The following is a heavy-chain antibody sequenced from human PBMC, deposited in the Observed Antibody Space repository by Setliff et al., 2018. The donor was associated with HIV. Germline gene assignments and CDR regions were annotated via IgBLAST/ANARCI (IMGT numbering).Heavy chain of an antibody. CDR1: GGSISNNNYY. D-gene: IGHD6-19*01. J-gene: IGHJ4*02. Sequence: PSETLSLTCTVSGGSISNNNYYWGWIRQPPGKGLEWIGSIYYSGSTYYSPSLRSLVTISVDRSKNQFSLRLSSVTAADTAVYYCARGYSSGWTGYFDYWGQGTLVTVSS. CDR3: ARGYSSGWTGYFDY. CDR2: IYYSGST. V-gene: IGHV4-39*07.